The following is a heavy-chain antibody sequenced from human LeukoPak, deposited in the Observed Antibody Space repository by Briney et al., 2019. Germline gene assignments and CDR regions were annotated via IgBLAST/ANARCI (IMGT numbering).Heavy chain of an antibody. CDR2: IKQDGSEK. CDR1: GFTFSDYW. CDR3: ARGGRGDRPNY. D-gene: IGHD3-16*01. V-gene: IGHV3-7*01. J-gene: IGHJ4*02. Sequence: GGSLRLSCAASGFTFSDYWMNWVRQAPGKGLEWVANIKQDGSEKKYVVSVKGRFTISRDNAKNSLYLQINSLRVEDTAVYYCARGGRGDRPNYWGQGTLVTVSS.